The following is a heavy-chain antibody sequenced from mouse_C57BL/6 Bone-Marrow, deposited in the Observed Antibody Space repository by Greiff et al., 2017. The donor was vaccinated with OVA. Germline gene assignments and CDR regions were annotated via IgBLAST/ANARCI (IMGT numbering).Heavy chain of an antibody. CDR3: ADLRGYFEV. CDR2: IDPSDSYT. J-gene: IGHJ1*03. CDR1: AYTFTSYW. Sequence: QVQLQQPGAELVKPGASVKLSCKASAYTFTSYWMQWVKQRPGQGLEWIGEIDPSDSYTNYNQKFKGKATLTVDTSSSTAYMQLSSLTSEDSAVYYCADLRGYFEVWGTGPTVTVST. V-gene: IGHV1-50*01.